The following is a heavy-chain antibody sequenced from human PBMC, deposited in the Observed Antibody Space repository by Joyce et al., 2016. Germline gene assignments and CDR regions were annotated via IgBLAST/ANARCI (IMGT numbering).Heavy chain of an antibody. CDR3: ARGGVGTIPDF. CDR1: GYTFTDYG. J-gene: IGHJ4*02. V-gene: IGHV1-18*01. CDR2: ISAYNGTT. D-gene: IGHD5-24*01. Sequence: QVQLVQSGPEMKKPGASVKVSCKASGYTFTDYGVTWVRQPPGQGLEWMGWISAYNGTTNYVQKFQDRISLTTDTSTTTGYMELRSLRYDDTAVYYCARGGVGTIPDFWGQGTLVTVSS.